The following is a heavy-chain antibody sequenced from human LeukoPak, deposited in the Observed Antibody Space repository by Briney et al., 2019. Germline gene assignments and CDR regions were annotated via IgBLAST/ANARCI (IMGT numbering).Heavy chain of an antibody. V-gene: IGHV3-53*01. J-gene: IGHJ4*02. CDR3: ARAVSNDYAAH. CDR1: GFTVSNNY. D-gene: IGHD4-17*01. CDR2: IYNGGST. Sequence: PGGSLRLSCAASGFTVSNNYMSWVPQAPGKGLEWVSIIYNGGSTYYADSVKGRFTMSRDNSKNTLYLQMNSLRAEDTAVYYCARAVSNDYAAHWGQGTLVTVSS.